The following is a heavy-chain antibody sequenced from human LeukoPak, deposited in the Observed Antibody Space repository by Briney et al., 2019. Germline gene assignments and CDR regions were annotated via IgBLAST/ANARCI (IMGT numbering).Heavy chain of an antibody. Sequence: SETLSLTCTVSGSSISSYYWSWIRQPPGKGLEWIGYIYYSGSTNYNPSLKSRVTISVDTSKNQFSLKLSSVTAADTAVYYCARQHWFDPWGQGTLVTVSS. CDR3: ARQHWFDP. J-gene: IGHJ5*02. V-gene: IGHV4-59*08. CDR1: GSSISSYY. CDR2: IYYSGST.